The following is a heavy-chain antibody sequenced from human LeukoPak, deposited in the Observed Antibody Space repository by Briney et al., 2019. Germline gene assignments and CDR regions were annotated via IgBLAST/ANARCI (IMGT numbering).Heavy chain of an antibody. CDR2: MNQDGSEK. D-gene: IGHD2-2*01. J-gene: IGHJ4*02. CDR1: GFTFSNYW. CDR3: ARDGDHSCGDY. V-gene: IGHV3-7*01. Sequence: GGSLRLSCAASGFTFSNYWMSWVRQAPGKGLEWVANMNQDGSEKYYVNSVKGRFTISRDNAKNSLYLQMYSLTAEDTAVYYCARDGDHSCGDYWGQGTLVTVSS.